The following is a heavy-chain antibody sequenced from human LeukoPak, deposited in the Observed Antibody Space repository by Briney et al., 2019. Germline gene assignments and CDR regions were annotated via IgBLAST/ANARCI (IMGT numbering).Heavy chain of an antibody. D-gene: IGHD3-10*01. J-gene: IGHJ4*02. V-gene: IGHV1-2*02. CDR3: AREASGSYYSFFLDY. Sequence: GASVKLSCKASGYTFTGDYLHWVRRAPGQGLEWMGWINPNSGDTNSAQKFQGRVTMTRDTSISTVYMELSRLRSDDTAMHYCAREASGSYYSFFLDYWGQGTLVTVSS. CDR1: GYTFTGDY. CDR2: INPNSGDT.